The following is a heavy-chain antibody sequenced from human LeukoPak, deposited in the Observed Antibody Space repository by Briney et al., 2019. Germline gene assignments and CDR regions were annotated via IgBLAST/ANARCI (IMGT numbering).Heavy chain of an antibody. J-gene: IGHJ6*02. CDR1: GFTFSTYA. Sequence: GGSLRLSCAASGFTFSTYAMSWVRQAPGKGLEWVSAISGGGGTTHYADSVKGRFTISRDNSMNTLSLQMNNLRAEDTAVYYCAKEFYFATAVWGQGTTATVSS. D-gene: IGHD2-15*01. V-gene: IGHV3-23*01. CDR3: AKEFYFATAV. CDR2: ISGGGGTT.